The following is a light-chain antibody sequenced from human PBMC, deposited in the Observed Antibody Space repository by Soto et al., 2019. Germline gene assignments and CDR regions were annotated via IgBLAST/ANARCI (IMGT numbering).Light chain of an antibody. J-gene: IGKJ1*01. Sequence: NTITQSPYILSASVGDSDTITCRASQTIDSWVAWYQQKPGKAPKLLVYDATSLESGVSSRFSGSGSGTEFTLTISSLQPDDFATYYCQHYNSYSEAFGQGTKVDIK. V-gene: IGKV1-5*01. CDR1: QTIDSW. CDR3: QHYNSYSEA. CDR2: DAT.